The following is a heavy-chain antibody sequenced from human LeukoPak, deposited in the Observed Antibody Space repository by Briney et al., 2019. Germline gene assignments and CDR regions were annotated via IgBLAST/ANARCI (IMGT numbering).Heavy chain of an antibody. D-gene: IGHD3-10*01. CDR1: GFTFSTYG. V-gene: IGHV3-33*01. CDR3: ARDLYGSSAPPGCGMDV. Sequence: PGRSLRLSCAASGFTFSTYGIHWVRQAPGKGLGWVAVIWYDGSNKYYGDNVKGRFTISRDNSKNSLYLHMSSLRDEDTAVYYCARDLYGSSAPPGCGMDVWGQGTTVTVSS. J-gene: IGHJ6*02. CDR2: IWYDGSNK.